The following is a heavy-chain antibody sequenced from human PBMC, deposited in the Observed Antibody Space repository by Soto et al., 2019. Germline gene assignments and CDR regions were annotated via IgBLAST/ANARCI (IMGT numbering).Heavy chain of an antibody. D-gene: IGHD6-19*01. Sequence: SETLSLTCTVSGGSISSGDYYWSWIRQPPGEGLEWIGYIYYSGSTYYNPSLKSRVTISVDTSKNQFSLKLSSVTAADTAVYYCARARYSSGWVRGIYYYGMDVWGQGTTVTVSS. CDR1: GGSISSGDYY. CDR3: ARARYSSGWVRGIYYYGMDV. J-gene: IGHJ6*02. V-gene: IGHV4-30-4*01. CDR2: IYYSGST.